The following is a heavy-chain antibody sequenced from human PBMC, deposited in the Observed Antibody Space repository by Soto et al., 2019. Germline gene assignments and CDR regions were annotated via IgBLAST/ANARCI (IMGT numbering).Heavy chain of an antibody. CDR1: SDSIGSYY. J-gene: IGHJ4*02. Sequence: SETLSLTCTVSSDSIGSYYWSWIRQPPGKRLEWIGYISYSGSTDYNPSLKSRVTISGDTSKNQFSLKVSSVTAADTAVYYCARGTSWQLPFDYWGQGTLVTVSS. CDR2: ISYSGST. CDR3: ARGTSWQLPFDY. V-gene: IGHV4-59*01. D-gene: IGHD6-13*01.